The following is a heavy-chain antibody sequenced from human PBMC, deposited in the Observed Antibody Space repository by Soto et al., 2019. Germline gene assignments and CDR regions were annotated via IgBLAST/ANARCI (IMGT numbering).Heavy chain of an antibody. V-gene: IGHV4-31*03. CDR3: ARDRSLDLWSGSWFDP. D-gene: IGHD3-3*01. CDR1: GVSINSSDYY. Sequence: PSETLSLTCTVSGVSINSSDYYLTWNNQHPEKGLEWIGYIFYTGSTYYNPSLRSRATISVDTSNNQFSLRLTSVTAADTAVYYCARDRSLDLWSGSWFDPWGQGTLVTVSS. J-gene: IGHJ5*02. CDR2: IFYTGST.